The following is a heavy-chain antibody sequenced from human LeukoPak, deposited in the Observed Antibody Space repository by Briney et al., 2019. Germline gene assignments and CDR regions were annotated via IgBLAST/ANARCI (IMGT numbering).Heavy chain of an antibody. D-gene: IGHD6-13*01. V-gene: IGHV3-7*01. Sequence: GGSLRLSCAASGFTFSSYWMCWVRQAPGKGLEWVANIKQDGSEKYYVDSVKGRFTISRDNAKNSLYLQMNSLRAEGTAVYYCAMGTAAAGFDYWGQGTLVTVSS. J-gene: IGHJ4*02. CDR2: IKQDGSEK. CDR1: GFTFSSYW. CDR3: AMGTAAAGFDY.